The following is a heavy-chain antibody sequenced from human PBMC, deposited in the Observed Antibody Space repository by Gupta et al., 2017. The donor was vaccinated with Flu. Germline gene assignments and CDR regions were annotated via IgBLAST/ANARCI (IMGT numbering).Heavy chain of an antibody. D-gene: IGHD3-16*01. V-gene: IGHV4-39*01. J-gene: IGHJ4*02. CDR1: DGSTSSSTYY. CDR3: ARGVGGIWDY. CDR2: IYYSGGT. Sequence: QLLLQESGPGLVKPSETVSITCTVSDGSTSSSTYYWGWIRQPPGKGLEWIGHIYYSGGTYYNPSLQSRVTVSVDTSKNQSSLRLSSVTVADTAVYYCARGVGGIWDYWGQGALVTVSS.